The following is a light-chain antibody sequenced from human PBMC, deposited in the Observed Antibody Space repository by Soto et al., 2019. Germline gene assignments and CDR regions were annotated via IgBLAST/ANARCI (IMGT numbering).Light chain of an antibody. Sequence: DIVMTQSPLSLPVTPGEPASISCRSSQSLLHSNGYNYLDWYLQKPGQSPQLLIYLGSNRASGVPDRFSGSGSGTDFTLKISRVEAEDVGVYYCRQALQTPFGGGTKVEIK. V-gene: IGKV2-28*01. CDR1: QSLLHSNGYNY. J-gene: IGKJ4*01. CDR3: RQALQTP. CDR2: LGS.